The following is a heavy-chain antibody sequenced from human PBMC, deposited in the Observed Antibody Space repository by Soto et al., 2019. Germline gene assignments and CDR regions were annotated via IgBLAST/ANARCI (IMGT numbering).Heavy chain of an antibody. J-gene: IGHJ4*02. CDR2: INAGNGNT. CDR3: ARELYDYVWGSYLPIDY. V-gene: IGHV1-3*01. Sequence: QVQLVQSGAEVKKPGASVKVSCKASGYTFTSYAMHWVRQAPGQRLEWMGWINAGNGNTKYSQKFQRRVTITRDTSASTAYMELSSLRSEDTAVYYCARELYDYVWGSYLPIDYWGQGTLVTVSS. D-gene: IGHD3-16*02. CDR1: GYTFTSYA.